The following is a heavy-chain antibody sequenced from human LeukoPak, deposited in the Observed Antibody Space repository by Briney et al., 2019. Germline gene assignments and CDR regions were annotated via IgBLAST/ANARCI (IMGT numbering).Heavy chain of an antibody. J-gene: IGHJ3*02. Sequence: SETLSLTCTVSGGSISSSSYYWGWIRQPPGKGLEWIGSIYYSGSTYYNPSLKSRVTISVDTSKNQFSLKLSSVTAADTAVYYCARWGMYYDFWSGNDAFGIWGQGTMVTVSS. CDR2: IYYSGST. V-gene: IGHV4-39*01. CDR3: ARWGMYYDFWSGNDAFGI. CDR1: GGSISSSSYY. D-gene: IGHD3-3*01.